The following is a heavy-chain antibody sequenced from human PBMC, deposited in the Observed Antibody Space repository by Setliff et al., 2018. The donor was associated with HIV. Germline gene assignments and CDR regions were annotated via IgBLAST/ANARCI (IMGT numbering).Heavy chain of an antibody. V-gene: IGHV4-59*12. D-gene: IGHD3-16*01. Sequence: SETLSLTCTVSGGSISTYYWSWIRQPPGKGLEWIGSIYFTGSSDNNPSLKSRVTLSVDTSKHQFSRKRSSVTAADTAVYYGGGGGGTGSFDYWGQGTLVTVSS. CDR1: GGSISTYY. CDR2: IYFTGSS. J-gene: IGHJ4*02. CDR3: GGGGGTGSFDY.